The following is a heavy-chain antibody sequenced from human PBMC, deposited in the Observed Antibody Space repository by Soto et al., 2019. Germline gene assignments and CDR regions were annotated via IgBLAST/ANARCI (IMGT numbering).Heavy chain of an antibody. CDR3: ARVVGGYCSGGSCSGWFDP. CDR1: GFTFSSYE. Sequence: GGSLRLSCAASGFTFSSYEMNWVRQAPGKGLEWVSYTSSSGSNIYYADSVKGRFTISRDNAKNSLFLQMNSLRAEDTAVYYCARVVGGYCSGGSCSGWFDPWGQGTLVTSPQ. D-gene: IGHD2-15*01. CDR2: TSSSGSNI. J-gene: IGHJ5*02. V-gene: IGHV3-48*03.